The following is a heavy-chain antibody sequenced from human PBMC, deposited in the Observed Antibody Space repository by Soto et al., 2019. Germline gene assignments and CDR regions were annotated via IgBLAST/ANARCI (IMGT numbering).Heavy chain of an antibody. D-gene: IGHD6-25*01. J-gene: IGHJ5*02. CDR1: GGTFSSYA. CDR2: IIPIFGKT. V-gene: IGHV1-69*05. CDR3: ARSRDFIAALGDNWFDP. Sequence: ASVKVSCKASGGTFSSYAISWVRQAPGQGLEWMGGIIPIFGKTNYAQKFQGRVTITTDASTSTAYMELRSLRSDDTAVYYCARSRDFIAALGDNWFDPWGQGTLVTVSS.